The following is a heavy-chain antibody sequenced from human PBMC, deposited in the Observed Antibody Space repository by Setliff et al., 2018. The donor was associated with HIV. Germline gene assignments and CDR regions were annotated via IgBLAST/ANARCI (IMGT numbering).Heavy chain of an antibody. D-gene: IGHD2-21*01. CDR1: GFTFNNAW. J-gene: IGHJ6*02. V-gene: IGHV3-15*01. CDR2: IKKSSDGGKT. CDR3: ATDNGPSYSMDI. Sequence: SLKISCVASGFTFNNAWMNWVRQAPGKGLEWLGRIKKSSDGGKTDDASPVKGRFTISRDDSKNTLYLQMNSLKTEDTGVYFCATDNGPSYSMDIWGQGTTGTVSS.